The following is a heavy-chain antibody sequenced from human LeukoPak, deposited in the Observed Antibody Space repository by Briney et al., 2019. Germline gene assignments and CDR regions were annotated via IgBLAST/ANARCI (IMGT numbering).Heavy chain of an antibody. V-gene: IGHV3-15*01. CDR1: GFTFSSAW. J-gene: IGHJ4*02. D-gene: IGHD4-23*01. Sequence: GGSLRLSCAASGFTFSSAWMKWVRQAPGKGLEWVGRIKSKSDGGTTDYAAPVKGRFTISRDDSKNTMYLQMNSLKTEDTAVYYCTTAIGGNPDYWGQGTLVTVSS. CDR3: TTAIGGNPDY. CDR2: IKSKSDGGTT.